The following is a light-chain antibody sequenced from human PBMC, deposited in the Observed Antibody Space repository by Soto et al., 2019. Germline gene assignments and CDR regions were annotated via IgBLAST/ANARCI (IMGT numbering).Light chain of an antibody. CDR3: CSYARGSTYV. Sequence: QSVLAQPASGSGSPGQSITISCTGTATDIDAYNYVSWYLQYPGKAPKLLIYGVSNRPSGASDRFSGSKSDNTASLTISGLQAEDEGDYYCCSYARGSTYVFGTGTTVTVL. CDR2: GVS. J-gene: IGLJ1*01. CDR1: ATDIDAYNY. V-gene: IGLV2-14*01.